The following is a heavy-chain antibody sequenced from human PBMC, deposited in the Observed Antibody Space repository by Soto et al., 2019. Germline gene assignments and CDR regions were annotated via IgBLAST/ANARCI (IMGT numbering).Heavy chain of an antibody. CDR3: AKATATGGGAFDI. CDR2: ILVDGRT. CDR1: GFICSSYD. J-gene: IGHJ3*02. Sequence: GGSLRLSCAASGFICSSYDMSWVRQAPGKGLEWVSTILVDGRTFYVDSVKGRFTISRDSSNNMVYLQMNSLTAGGTALYYCAKATATGGGAFDICGQGTMGTVSS. V-gene: IGHV3-23*01. D-gene: IGHD2-8*02.